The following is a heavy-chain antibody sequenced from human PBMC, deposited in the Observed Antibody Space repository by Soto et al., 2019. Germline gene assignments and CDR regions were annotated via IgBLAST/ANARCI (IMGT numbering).Heavy chain of an antibody. D-gene: IGHD6-19*01. CDR2: IYIDGST. V-gene: IGHV3-53*01. CDR3: ARDGVSGTAVACIQYCGRDV. Sequence: EVPLVDSGGDLIQPGGSLRLSCGASGFTVSGNSLSWVRQAPGKGLEWVSYIYIDGSTYYADSVRGRFTLTRDNSKNIRYLQRTNRRAEDAAVYYCARDGVSGTAVACIQYCGRDVWGQGSRVTVSS. J-gene: IGHJ6*02. CDR1: GFTVSGNS.